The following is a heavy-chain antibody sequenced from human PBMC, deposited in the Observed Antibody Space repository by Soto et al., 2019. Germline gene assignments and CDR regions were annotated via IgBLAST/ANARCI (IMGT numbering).Heavy chain of an antibody. CDR2: LYDVDGS. CDR3: ATWHEREHAFDV. J-gene: IGHJ3*01. Sequence: DVQLVESGGGLIQPGESLRLSCAAFGLTISGKKYVAWVRQAPGQGLEWVSALYDVDGSFYADSVTGRFTTSSDRSKTTVYLQMNDLRPDDTAVYYCATWHEREHAFDVWGQGTTVTISS. V-gene: IGHV3-53*01. CDR1: GLTISGKKY. D-gene: IGHD1-1*01.